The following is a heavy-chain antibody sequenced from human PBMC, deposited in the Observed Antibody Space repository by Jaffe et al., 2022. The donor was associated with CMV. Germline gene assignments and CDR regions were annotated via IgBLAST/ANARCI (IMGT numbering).Heavy chain of an antibody. CDR3: ARGDSYYDFWSGYPNLDPWGNWFDP. CDR1: GYTFTSYA. V-gene: IGHV1-3*01. Sequence: QVQLVQSGAEVKKPGASVKVSCKASGYTFTSYAMHWVRQAPGQRLEWMGWINAGNGNTKYSQKFQGRVTITRDTSASTAYMELSSLRSEDTAVYYCARGDSYYDFWSGYPNLDPWGNWFDPWGQGTLVTVSS. J-gene: IGHJ5*02. CDR2: INAGNGNT. D-gene: IGHD3-3*01.